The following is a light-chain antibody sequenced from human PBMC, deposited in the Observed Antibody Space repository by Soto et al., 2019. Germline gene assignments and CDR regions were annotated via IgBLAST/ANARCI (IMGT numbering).Light chain of an antibody. J-gene: IGKJ1*01. Sequence: DIQMTQYPSTLSASVGDRFTITCRASQSISSWLAWYQQKPGKAPYLLISDVSSLERGVTSRFSGSGSGTEFTLTISSMQPDDFATFYCQPYNGYSRTFGPGTQVEIK. CDR1: QSISSW. V-gene: IGKV1-5*01. CDR2: DVS. CDR3: QPYNGYSRT.